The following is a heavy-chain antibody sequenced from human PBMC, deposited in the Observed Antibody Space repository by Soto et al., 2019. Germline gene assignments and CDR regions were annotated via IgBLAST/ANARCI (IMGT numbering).Heavy chain of an antibody. J-gene: IGHJ6*02. CDR1: GGTFSSYA. D-gene: IGHD3-10*01. V-gene: IGHV1-69*12. CDR3: VRGTGDGDKSYYYYGMDV. CDR2: IIPIFGTA. Sequence: QVQLVQSGAEVKKPGSSVKVSCKASGGTFSSYAISWVRQAPGQGLEWMGGIIPIFGTANYAQKFQGRVTITADESTSTAYMELSSLRSEDTAVYYCVRGTGDGDKSYYYYGMDVWGQGTTVTVSS.